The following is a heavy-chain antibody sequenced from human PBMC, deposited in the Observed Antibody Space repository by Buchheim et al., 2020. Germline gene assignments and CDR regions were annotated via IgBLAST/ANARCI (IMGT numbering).Heavy chain of an antibody. CDR2: ISDSGGST. D-gene: IGHD3-22*01. J-gene: IGHJ4*02. CDR3: TKLTDSSGYYASDY. V-gene: IGHV3-23*01. CDR1: GFTFRKYG. Sequence: EVQLLESGGGLVQPGGSLRLSCAASGFTFRKYGMAWVRQAPGKGLEWVSTISDSGGSTYYAESVKGRITISRDNSKNTVYLQMNSLRAEDTAEFYCTKLTDSSGYYASDYWGQGTL.